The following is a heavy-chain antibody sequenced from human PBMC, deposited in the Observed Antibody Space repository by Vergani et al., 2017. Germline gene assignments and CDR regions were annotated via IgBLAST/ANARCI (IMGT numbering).Heavy chain of an antibody. J-gene: IGHJ4*02. CDR1: GYTFSSYG. Sequence: QVQLVQSGAEVKKPGASVKVSCKASGYTFSSYGISWVRQAPGQGLEWMGWISPYNGNTNYAQKFQGRVTMTTDTSTSTAYVELSSLRSDDTAVYYCARRIPEGSWPPHCDFWGQGTLVTVSS. V-gene: IGHV1-18*04. D-gene: IGHD2-15*01. CDR3: ARRIPEGSWPPHCDF. CDR2: ISPYNGNT.